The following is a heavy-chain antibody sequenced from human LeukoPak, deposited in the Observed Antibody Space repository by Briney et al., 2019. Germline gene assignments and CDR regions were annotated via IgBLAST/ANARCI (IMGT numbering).Heavy chain of an antibody. CDR1: GYTFTSYY. CDR2: INPSGGST. Sequence: GASVKVSCKASGYTFTSYYMHWVRQAPGQGLEWMGIINPSGGSTSYAQKFQGRVTMTGDMSTSTVYMELSSLRSEDTAVYYCARDGKGSGLASGAQGEAFDYWGQGTLVTVSS. V-gene: IGHV1-46*01. CDR3: ARDGKGSGLASGAQGEAFDY. J-gene: IGHJ4*02. D-gene: IGHD6-19*01.